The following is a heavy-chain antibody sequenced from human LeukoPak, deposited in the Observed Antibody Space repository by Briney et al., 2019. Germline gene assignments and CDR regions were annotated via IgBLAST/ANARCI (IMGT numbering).Heavy chain of an antibody. D-gene: IGHD3-16*01. J-gene: IGHJ4*02. CDR1: GFTFSSYW. CDR3: ARDGDFDF. Sequence: GGSLRLSCAASGFTFSSYWMSWVRQAPGKGLEWVADINKDGSEECYVDSVKGRFTISRDNAKNSLYLQMNSLGVEDTAVYYCARDGDFDFWGQGIQVTVSS. CDR2: INKDGSEE. V-gene: IGHV3-7*01.